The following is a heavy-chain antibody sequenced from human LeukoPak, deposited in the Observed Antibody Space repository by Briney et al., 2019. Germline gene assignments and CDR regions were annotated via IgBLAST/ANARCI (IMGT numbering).Heavy chain of an antibody. CDR2: IYYSEST. J-gene: IGHJ4*02. Sequence: PSETLSLTCTVSGGSISSSSYYWGWIRQPPGKGLEWIGSIYYSESTYYNPSLKSRVTISVDTSKNQFSLKLSSVTAADTAVYYCARLDSYGSGSYYRAYFDYWGQGTLVTVSS. CDR1: GGSISSSSYY. V-gene: IGHV4-39*01. D-gene: IGHD3-10*01. CDR3: ARLDSYGSGSYYRAYFDY.